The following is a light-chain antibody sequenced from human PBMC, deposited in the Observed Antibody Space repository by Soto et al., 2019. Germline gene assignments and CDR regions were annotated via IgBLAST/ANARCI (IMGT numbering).Light chain of an antibody. CDR1: QSVISDQ. Sequence: EIVLTQSPGSLSLSPGERATLSCRASQSVISDQLAWYQQKPGQAPRLLISRASRRATGIPDRFSGSGSGTDLTLTISRLETEDFAMYYCLQYSVSSRTFGQGTKV. CDR3: LQYSVSSRT. J-gene: IGKJ1*01. V-gene: IGKV3-20*01. CDR2: RAS.